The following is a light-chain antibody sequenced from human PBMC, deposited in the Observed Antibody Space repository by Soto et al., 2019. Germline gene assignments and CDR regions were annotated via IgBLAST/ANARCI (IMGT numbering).Light chain of an antibody. J-gene: IGLJ2*01. CDR2: LNSDGSH. V-gene: IGLV4-69*01. Sequence: QPVLPQSPSASASLGASVTLTCTLSSGHSSYAIAWHQQQPEKGPRYLMKLNSDGSHSKGDGIPDRFSGSSSGAERYLTISSLQSEDEADYYWQTWGTGIKIFGGGTKLTVL. CDR1: SGHSSYA. CDR3: QTWGTGIKI.